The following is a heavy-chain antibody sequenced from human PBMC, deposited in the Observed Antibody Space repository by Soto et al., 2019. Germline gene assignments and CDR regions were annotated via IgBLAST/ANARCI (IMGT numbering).Heavy chain of an antibody. V-gene: IGHV3-66*01. Sequence: GGSLRLSCAASGFTFTDYYMNWVRQAPGKGLEWVSVIYSGGSTYYADSVKGRFTISRDNSKNTLYLQMNSLRAEDTAVYYCARSCAVAGSYDYWGQGTLVTVSS. CDR3: ARSCAVAGSYDY. CDR1: GFTFTDYY. CDR2: IYSGGST. D-gene: IGHD6-19*01. J-gene: IGHJ4*02.